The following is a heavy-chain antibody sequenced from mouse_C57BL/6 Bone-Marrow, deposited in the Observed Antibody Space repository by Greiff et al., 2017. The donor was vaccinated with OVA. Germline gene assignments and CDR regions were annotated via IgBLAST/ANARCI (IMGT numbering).Heavy chain of an antibody. CDR1: GYSFTGYF. Sequence: EVKLQQSGPELVKPGDSVKISCKASGYSFTGYFMNWVMQSHGKSLEWIGRINPYNGDTFYNQKFKGKATLTVDKSSSTAHMELRSLTSEDSAVYYCARSIYGSNYYAMDYWGQGTSVTVSS. J-gene: IGHJ4*01. CDR3: ARSIYGSNYYAMDY. CDR2: INPYNGDT. D-gene: IGHD1-1*01. V-gene: IGHV1-20*01.